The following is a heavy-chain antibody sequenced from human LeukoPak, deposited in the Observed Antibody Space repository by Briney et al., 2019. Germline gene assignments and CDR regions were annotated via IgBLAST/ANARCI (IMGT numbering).Heavy chain of an antibody. CDR2: ITSSGGST. CDR1: GFTYNGYA. J-gene: IGHJ4*02. CDR3: AKSYPSWLYALDY. Sequence: PGGSLRLSCAASGFTYNGYAMSWVRQAPGKGLEWVSVITSSGGSTYYADSVKGRFTISRDNSKNTLYLQMNSLRAEDTAVSYFAKSYPSWLYALDYWGQGTLVTVSS. D-gene: IGHD2-8*01. V-gene: IGHV3-23*01.